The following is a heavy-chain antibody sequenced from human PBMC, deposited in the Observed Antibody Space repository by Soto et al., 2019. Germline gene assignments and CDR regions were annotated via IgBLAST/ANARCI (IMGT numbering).Heavy chain of an antibody. CDR1: GDSIATNYW. J-gene: IGHJ4*02. CDR3: ARVSDFDWLLPPFDY. V-gene: IGHV4-4*02. CDR2: IYHSGSA. Sequence: PSETLSLTCTVTGDSIATNYWWSWVRQSPGKGLEWIGEIYHSGSAIYNPSLKSRVTLSLDKSKNQFSLNVDSVTAADTAVYYCARVSDFDWLLPPFDYWGQGTLVTVSS. D-gene: IGHD3-9*01.